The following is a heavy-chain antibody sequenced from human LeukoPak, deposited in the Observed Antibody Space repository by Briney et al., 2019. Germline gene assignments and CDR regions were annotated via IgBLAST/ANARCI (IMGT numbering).Heavy chain of an antibody. V-gene: IGHV4-59*01. CDR2: IYYSGGT. Sequence: SETLSLTCTVSGGSISSYYWSWIRQPPGKGLEWIGYIYYSGGTNYNPSLKSRVTISVDTSKNQFSLKLSSVTAADTAVYYCARGAYDFWSGYKTETFDYWGQGTLVTVSS. CDR3: ARGAYDFWSGYKTETFDY. CDR1: GGSISSYY. D-gene: IGHD3-3*01. J-gene: IGHJ4*02.